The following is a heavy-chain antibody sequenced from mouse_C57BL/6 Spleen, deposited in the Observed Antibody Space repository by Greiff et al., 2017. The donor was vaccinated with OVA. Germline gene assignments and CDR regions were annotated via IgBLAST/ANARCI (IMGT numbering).Heavy chain of an antibody. V-gene: IGHV1-9*01. CDR3: ARKGSYYYAMDY. D-gene: IGHD1-2*01. CDR1: GYTFTGYW. Sequence: QVQLQQSGAELMKPGASVKLSCKATGYTFTGYWIEWVKQRPGHGLEWIGEILPGSGSTNYNEKFKGKATFTADTSSNTAYMQLSRLTTEDSAIYDGARKGSYYYAMDYWGQGTSVTVSS. J-gene: IGHJ4*01. CDR2: ILPGSGST.